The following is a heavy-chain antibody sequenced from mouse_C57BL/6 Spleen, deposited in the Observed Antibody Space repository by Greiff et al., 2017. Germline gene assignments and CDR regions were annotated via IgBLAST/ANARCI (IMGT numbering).Heavy chain of an antibody. V-gene: IGHV1-50*01. CDR1: GYTFTSYW. CDR3: ARPSTVGFAC. D-gene: IGHD1-1*01. J-gene: IGHJ3*01. CDR2: IDPSDSYT. Sequence: QVQLQQPGAELVKPGASVKLSCKASGYTFTSYWMQWVKQRPGQGLEWIGEIDPSDSYTNYNQKFKGKATLTIDTSSSTAYMQLSSLTSEDSAVYYCARPSTVGFACWGQGTLVTVSA.